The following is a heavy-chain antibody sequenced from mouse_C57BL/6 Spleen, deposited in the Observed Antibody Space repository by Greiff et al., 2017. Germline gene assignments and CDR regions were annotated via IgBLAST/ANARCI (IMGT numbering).Heavy chain of an antibody. V-gene: IGHV5-9-1*02. CDR1: GFTFSSYA. Sequence: EVKLVESGEGLVKPGGSLKLSCAASGFTFSSYAMSWVRQTPEKRLEWVAYISSGGDYIYYADTVKGRFTISRDNTRNTLYLQMSSLKSEDTAMYYCSRGRRYFDVWGTGTTVTVSS. CDR2: ISSGGDYI. CDR3: SRGRRYFDV. J-gene: IGHJ1*03.